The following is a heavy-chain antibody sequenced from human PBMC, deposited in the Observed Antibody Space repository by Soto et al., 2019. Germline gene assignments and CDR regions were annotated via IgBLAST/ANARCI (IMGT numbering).Heavy chain of an antibody. J-gene: IGHJ6*02. D-gene: IGHD3-22*01. V-gene: IGHV4-59*01. CDR3: ARAGYYYDSSGYYSSFDYYYGMDV. CDR2: IYYSGST. Sequence: SETLSLTCTVSGGSISSYYWSWIRQPPGKGLEWIGYIYYSGSTNYNPSLKSRVTISVDTSKNQFSLKLSSVTAADTAVYYCARAGYYYDSSGYYSSFDYYYGMDVWGQGTTVTVSS. CDR1: GGSISSYY.